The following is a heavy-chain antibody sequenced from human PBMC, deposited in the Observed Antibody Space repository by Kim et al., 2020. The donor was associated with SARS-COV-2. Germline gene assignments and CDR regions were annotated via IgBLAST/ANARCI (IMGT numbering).Heavy chain of an antibody. D-gene: IGHD4-17*01. CDR2: IYTSGST. CDR1: GGSISSGSYY. Sequence: SETLSLTCTVSGGSISSGSYYWSWIRQPAGKGLEWIGRIYTSGSTNYNPSLKSRVTISVDTSKNQFSLKLSSVTAADTAVYYCARDMEDYGDYTTGYYFDYWGQGTLVTVSS. V-gene: IGHV4-61*02. J-gene: IGHJ4*02. CDR3: ARDMEDYGDYTTGYYFDY.